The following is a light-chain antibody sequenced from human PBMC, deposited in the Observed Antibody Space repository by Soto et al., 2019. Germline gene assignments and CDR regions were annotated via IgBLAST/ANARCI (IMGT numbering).Light chain of an antibody. CDR3: HQYKSYPWT. J-gene: IGKJ1*01. V-gene: IGKV1-5*03. CDR1: QTINNY. Sequence: DIQMTQSPSTLSASVGDRVTITCRASQTINNYLTWYQLKPGKAPQFLIYRVSTLEGGVPSRFSGAGYGTEFSLTISSLQPDDFATYYCHQYKSYPWTFGQGTKVEIK. CDR2: RVS.